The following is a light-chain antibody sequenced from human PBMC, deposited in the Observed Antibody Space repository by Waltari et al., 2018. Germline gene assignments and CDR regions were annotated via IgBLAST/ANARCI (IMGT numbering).Light chain of an antibody. CDR3: MQGTHWPWT. CDR1: HTLIFTDGNTY. J-gene: IGKJ1*01. CDR2: KVS. Sequence: DVVMTKSPPSLPVTLGPPAPLSCSSSHTLIFTDGNTYLSWCRQRPGQSPRRLIYKVSDRDPGVPDRFRVSGSGTDFTLRIKKVEAEDVGVYYCMQGTHWPWTFGQGTKMEIE. V-gene: IGKV2-30*01.